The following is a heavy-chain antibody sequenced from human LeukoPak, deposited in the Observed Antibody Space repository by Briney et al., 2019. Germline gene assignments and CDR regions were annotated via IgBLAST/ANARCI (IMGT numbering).Heavy chain of an antibody. D-gene: IGHD3-22*01. J-gene: IGHJ4*02. V-gene: IGHV4-59*08. CDR2: IFYNGNT. CDR1: GGSFNGYY. CDR3: ARQPSGYYEKGGYYPYYFDH. Sequence: SETLSLTCTVSGGSFNGYYWTWVRQPPGKGMEWVGHIFYNGNTKYAPSLKSRVTISIDTSKSQFSLHLHSVTAADPAVYHCARQPSGYYEKGGYYPYYFDHWGQGTLVTVPS.